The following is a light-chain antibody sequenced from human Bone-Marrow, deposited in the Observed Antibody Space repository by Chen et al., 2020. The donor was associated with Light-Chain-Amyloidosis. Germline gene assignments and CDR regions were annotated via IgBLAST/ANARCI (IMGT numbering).Light chain of an antibody. CDR1: TSNIGAGFG. V-gene: IGLV1-40*01. CDR3: QAYDSSLSGVV. CDR2: GNN. J-gene: IGLJ2*01. Sequence: QSVLTQPPSVSGAPGQSVTISCTGSTSNIGAGFGINWDQQLPGIAPKLLISGNNNRPAGVPDRFAGSKSGTSASLAITRLQSEDEGDYCCQAYDSSLSGVVFGGWTKLTVL.